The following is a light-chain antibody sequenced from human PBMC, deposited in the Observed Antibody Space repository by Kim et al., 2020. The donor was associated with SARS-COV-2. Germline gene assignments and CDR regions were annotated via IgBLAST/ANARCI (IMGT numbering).Light chain of an antibody. CDR2: EVN. Sequence: QSGTISCTGTSSDIGAYKYDSWYQQHPGKAPKLMIYEVNRRPSGVPDRFSGSKSGNTASLTVSGLQAEDEADYYCTSYAGSNNLDVFGTGTKVTVL. J-gene: IGLJ1*01. CDR1: SSDIGAYKY. CDR3: TSYAGSNNLDV. V-gene: IGLV2-8*01.